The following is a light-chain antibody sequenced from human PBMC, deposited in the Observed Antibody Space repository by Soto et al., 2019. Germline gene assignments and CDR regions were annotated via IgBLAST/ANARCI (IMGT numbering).Light chain of an antibody. CDR3: QQSYNTLWT. CDR2: DAS. Sequence: DIQMTQSPPSLSASVGDRVIITCRASQTISTYLNWYQQIPGKAPKLLIYDASSLQGGVPSRFSGSGSGTDFTLTISSLQPEDFANYYCQQSYNTLWTFGQGTKV. V-gene: IGKV1-39*01. CDR1: QTISTY. J-gene: IGKJ1*01.